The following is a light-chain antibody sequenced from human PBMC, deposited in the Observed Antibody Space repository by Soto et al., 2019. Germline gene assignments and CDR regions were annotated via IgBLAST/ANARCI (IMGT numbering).Light chain of an antibody. CDR1: WYNIGKNL. V-gene: IGLV1-47*01. CDR2: MTN. Sequence: QSVLTQPPSASGTPGQTVTISRSGGWYNIGKNLGYWYQQFPGTAPKLLIYMTNQRPSGVPDRFSGSKSGSSASLAVSGLRSEDEAVYYCAAWDDSLRAWVFGGGTQLTVL. CDR3: AAWDDSLRAWV. J-gene: IGLJ3*02.